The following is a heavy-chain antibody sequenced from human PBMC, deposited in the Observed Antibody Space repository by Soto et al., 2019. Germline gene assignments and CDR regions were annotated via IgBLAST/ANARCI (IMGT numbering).Heavy chain of an antibody. D-gene: IGHD6-13*01. CDR3: ARDRGASTWYYFDH. CDR1: GFTFSIYS. V-gene: IGHV3-48*02. Sequence: DVQLVESGGGLVQPGGSLRLSCAASGFTFSIYSMNWVRQAPGKGLEWVSYISSSSNTIYYADSVKGRFTISRDNAKNSLYLQMNSLRDEDTAVYYCARDRGASTWYYFDHWGQGTLVTVSS. J-gene: IGHJ4*02. CDR2: ISSSSNTI.